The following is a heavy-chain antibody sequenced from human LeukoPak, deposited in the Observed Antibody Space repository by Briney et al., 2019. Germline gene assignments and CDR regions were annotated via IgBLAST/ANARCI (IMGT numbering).Heavy chain of an antibody. CDR2: IRSRSTTI. Sequence: GGTLRLSCAASGFTFSSYEMIWVRQAPGKGLEWVAYIRSRSTTIYYADSVKGRFSISRDNAENSLSLQMNSLRAEDTAVYYCARDGVDSGLYFDYWGQGTLVTVSS. CDR3: ARDGVDSGLYFDY. CDR1: GFTFSSYE. V-gene: IGHV3-48*03. D-gene: IGHD3-22*01. J-gene: IGHJ4*02.